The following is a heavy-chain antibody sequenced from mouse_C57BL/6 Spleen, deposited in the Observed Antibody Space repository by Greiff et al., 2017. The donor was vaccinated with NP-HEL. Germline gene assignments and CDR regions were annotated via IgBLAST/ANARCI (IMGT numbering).Heavy chain of an antibody. CDR1: GYTFTSYG. Sequence: QVQLKESGAELARPGASVKLSCKASGYTFTSYGISWVKQRTGQGLEWIGEIYPRSGNTYYNEKFKGKATLTADKSSSTAYMELRSLTSEDSAVYFCARWDTTVVAHFDDWGQGTTLTVSS. CDR3: ARWDTTVVAHFDD. V-gene: IGHV1-81*01. J-gene: IGHJ2*01. D-gene: IGHD1-1*01. CDR2: IYPRSGNT.